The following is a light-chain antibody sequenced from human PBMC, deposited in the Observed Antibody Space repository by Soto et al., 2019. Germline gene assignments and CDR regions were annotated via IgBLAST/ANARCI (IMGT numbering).Light chain of an antibody. CDR2: GAS. V-gene: IGKV3-15*01. CDR3: QQYNNWPRT. CDR1: QSVSSN. Sequence: EIVMTQSPATLSVSPGEGATLSCRASQSVSSNLAWYQQKPGQPPRLLIYGASTRATGIPARFSGSGSGTEFTLTISSLQSEDFAVYYCQQYNNWPRTFGQGTKVEIK. J-gene: IGKJ1*01.